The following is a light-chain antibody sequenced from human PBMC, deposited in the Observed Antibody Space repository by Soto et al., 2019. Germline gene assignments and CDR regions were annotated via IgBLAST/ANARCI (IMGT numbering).Light chain of an antibody. Sequence: DIQMTQSPSSLSASVRDRVIITCRASQSISTWLAWYQQKPGRAPKLLIYAASTLQSGVPSRFSGSGSGTEFTLTITSLQPEDFATYYCQQLNFFPITFGQGTKVDIK. CDR2: AAS. CDR1: QSISTW. CDR3: QQLNFFPIT. J-gene: IGKJ1*01. V-gene: IGKV1-5*01.